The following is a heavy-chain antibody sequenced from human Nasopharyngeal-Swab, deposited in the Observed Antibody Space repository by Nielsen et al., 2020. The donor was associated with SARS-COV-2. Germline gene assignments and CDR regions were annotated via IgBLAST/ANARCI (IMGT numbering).Heavy chain of an antibody. J-gene: IGHJ5*02. CDR1: GDSVTSYY. V-gene: IGHV4-38-2*01. D-gene: IGHD3-10*01. Sequence: SETLSLTCAISGDSVTSYYWGWIRQPPGKGLEWIGSMYHSGHTYHNLSLKSRVTISVDTSKNQVSLNLTSVTAADTAVYYCARHLSGVDSPMVPWFDPWGQGTLVTVSS. CDR3: ARHLSGVDSPMVPWFDP. CDR2: MYHSGHT.